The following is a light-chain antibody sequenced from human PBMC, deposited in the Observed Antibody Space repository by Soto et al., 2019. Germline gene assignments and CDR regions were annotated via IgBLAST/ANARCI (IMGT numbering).Light chain of an antibody. CDR3: QNYNSAPQLT. CDR1: QVISNY. J-gene: IGKJ4*01. V-gene: IGKV1-27*01. CDR2: TAS. Sequence: DIQMTQSPSSLSASVGDRVTITCRASQVISNYLAWYQQKTGKVPTLLIYTASTLQSGVPSRFSGSGSGTDFTLTISSLQPEDVATYYCQNYNSAPQLTFGGGTKVEIK.